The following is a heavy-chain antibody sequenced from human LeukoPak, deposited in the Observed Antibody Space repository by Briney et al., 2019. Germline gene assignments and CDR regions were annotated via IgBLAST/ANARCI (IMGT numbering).Heavy chain of an antibody. D-gene: IGHD2-21*02. V-gene: IGHV3-7*03. J-gene: IGHJ4*02. CDR1: GFTFSSHW. CDR2: INQDGSQK. CDR3: VREDTPATANY. Sequence: GGSLRLSCAASGFTFSSHWISWVRQAPGKGLEWVAHINQDGSQKSYVDSVEGRFAISRDNSKDTLFLQMHSLRPGDTAVYYCVREDTPATANYWGQGTLVTISS.